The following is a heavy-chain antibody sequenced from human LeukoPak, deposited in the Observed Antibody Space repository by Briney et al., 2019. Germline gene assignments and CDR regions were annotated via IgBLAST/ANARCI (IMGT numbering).Heavy chain of an antibody. J-gene: IGHJ4*02. CDR1: GGSISSYY. Sequence: NPSETLSLTCTVSGGSISSYYWSWIRQPPGKGLEWIGYIYYSGSTNYNPSLKSRVTISVDTSKNQFSLKLSSVTAADTAVYYCARGSYGDPFDYWGQGTLVTVSS. CDR2: IYYSGST. V-gene: IGHV4-59*08. CDR3: ARGSYGDPFDY. D-gene: IGHD4-17*01.